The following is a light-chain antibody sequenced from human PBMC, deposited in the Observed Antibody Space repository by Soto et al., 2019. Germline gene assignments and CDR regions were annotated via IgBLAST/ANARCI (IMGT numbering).Light chain of an antibody. V-gene: IGKV3-15*01. CDR3: QQYNNWPRT. J-gene: IGKJ1*01. CDR2: GAS. CDR1: QSVSSN. Sequence: EIVMTQSPATLSVSPGERATLSCRASQSVSSNLAWYQQKPGQAPRLLIYGASTRATGIPARFSGSGSGTEFTLTISSLQSEYFAVYYCQQYNNWPRTFGQGTKLDIK.